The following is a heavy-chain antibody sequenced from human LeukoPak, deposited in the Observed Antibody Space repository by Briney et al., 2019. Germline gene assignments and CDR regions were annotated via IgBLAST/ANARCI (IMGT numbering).Heavy chain of an antibody. V-gene: IGHV3-66*01. CDR1: GFTVSINY. CDR2: IYNGDNT. CDR3: ARTFTHYYMDV. D-gene: IGHD3-3*02. J-gene: IGHJ6*03. Sequence: GGSLRLSCAASGFTVSINYMSWVRQAPGKGLEWVSVIYNGDNTYYADSVEGRFTISRHSSKNTLFLQMNSLRAEDTAVYYCARTFTHYYMDVWGRGTTVTISS.